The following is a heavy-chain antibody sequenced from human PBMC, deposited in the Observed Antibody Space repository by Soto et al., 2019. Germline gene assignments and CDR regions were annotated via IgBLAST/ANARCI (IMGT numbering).Heavy chain of an antibody. CDR2: ISGSGGET. CDR1: GFTFNIYE. Sequence: EVQLVESGGGLVQPGGSLRLSCAASGFTFNIYEMNWVRQAPGKGLEWVSYISGSGGETYYADSVKGRFTVSRDNAKNSLFLQVNNLRVEDTAVYYCATAPWNNAYCGQGTLVTVSS. D-gene: IGHD1-1*01. J-gene: IGHJ4*02. CDR3: ATAPWNNAY. V-gene: IGHV3-48*03.